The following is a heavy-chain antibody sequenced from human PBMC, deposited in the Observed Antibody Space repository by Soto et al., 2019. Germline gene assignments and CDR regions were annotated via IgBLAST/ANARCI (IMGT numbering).Heavy chain of an antibody. V-gene: IGHV3-64D*06. CDR2: ISSNGGST. Sequence: PGGSLRLSCSASGFTFSSYAMHWVRQAPGKGLEYVSAISSNGGSTYYADSVKGRFTISRDNSKNTRYLQRSSLRAEDTAVYYCVKARVRCSSTSCYDLYYYYGMDVWGQGTTVTVSS. J-gene: IGHJ6*02. CDR1: GFTFSSYA. D-gene: IGHD2-2*01. CDR3: VKARVRCSSTSCYDLYYYYGMDV.